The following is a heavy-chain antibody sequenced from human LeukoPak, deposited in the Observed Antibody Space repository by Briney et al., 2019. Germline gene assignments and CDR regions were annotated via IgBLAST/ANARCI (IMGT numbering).Heavy chain of an antibody. CDR2: ITGGGDTT. CDR3: AKQRSQVVVAATNY. CDR1: GFTFSSYA. D-gene: IGHD2-15*01. V-gene: IGHV3-23*01. Sequence: GGSLRLSCAASGFTFSSYAMTWVRQAPGKGLEWVSSITGGGDTTYYADSVRGRFTISRDNSKNTLSVQMNSLRAEDTAVYYCAKQRSQVVVAATNYWGQGTLVTVSS. J-gene: IGHJ4*02.